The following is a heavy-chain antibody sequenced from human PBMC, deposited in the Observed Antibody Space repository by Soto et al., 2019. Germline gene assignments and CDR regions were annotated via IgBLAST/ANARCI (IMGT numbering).Heavy chain of an antibody. D-gene: IGHD3-10*01. J-gene: IGHJ6*02. CDR3: AHDNVDYYYGS. CDR1: KCSLSTSGVG. CDR2: SYWDDDK. V-gene: IGHV2-5*02. Sequence: TEALALTCTFTKCSLSTSGVGVGWMRQPPGKALEWLALSYWDDDKRYSPSLKSRLTITKDTSKNQVVLTMTNMDPVDTATYYCAHDNVDYYYGSWGQGTTVTVSS.